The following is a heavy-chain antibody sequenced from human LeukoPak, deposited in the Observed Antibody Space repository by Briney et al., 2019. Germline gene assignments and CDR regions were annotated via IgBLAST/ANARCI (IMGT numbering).Heavy chain of an antibody. Sequence: SETLSLTCTVSGGSIGSSSYYWGWIRQPPGTGLEWIGSIYYSGSTNYNPSLKSRVTISVDTSKNQFSLKLSSVTAADTAVYYCARGGTVTTRAFDYWGQGTLVTVSS. V-gene: IGHV4-39*07. J-gene: IGHJ4*02. D-gene: IGHD4-17*01. CDR2: IYYSGST. CDR1: GGSIGSSSYY. CDR3: ARGGTVTTRAFDY.